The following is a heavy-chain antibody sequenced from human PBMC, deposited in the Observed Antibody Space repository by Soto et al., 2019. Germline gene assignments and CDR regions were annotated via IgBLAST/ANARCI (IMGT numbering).Heavy chain of an antibody. CDR1: GVSISSYY. Sequence: PSETLSLTCTVSGVSISSYYWSWIRRPPWQGLESIGYIYYSGSTNYNPSLKSRVTISVNTSKNQFSLKLSSVTAADTAVYYCAREHHGELFDYWGQGTLVTVSS. V-gene: IGHV4-59*01. J-gene: IGHJ4*02. CDR2: IYYSGST. CDR3: AREHHGELFDY. D-gene: IGHD1-7*01.